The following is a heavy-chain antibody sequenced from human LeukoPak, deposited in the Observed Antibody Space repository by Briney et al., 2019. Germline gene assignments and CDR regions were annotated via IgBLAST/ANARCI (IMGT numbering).Heavy chain of an antibody. J-gene: IGHJ4*02. CDR2: VHTTETT. D-gene: IGHD2-15*01. CDR3: AKGRDSAAPGSFHN. Sequence: PSETLSLTCTVSGDSISSYYWSWIRQPAGKGLEWIGRVHTTETTNDNPSLKRRVSMSIDTSRNQFPLRLTSVTAADTAAYYCAKGRDSAAPGSFHNWGQGTQVTVSS. V-gene: IGHV4-4*07. CDR1: GDSISSYY.